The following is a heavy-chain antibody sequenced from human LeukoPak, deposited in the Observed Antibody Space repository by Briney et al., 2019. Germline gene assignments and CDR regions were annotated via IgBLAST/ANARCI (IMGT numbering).Heavy chain of an antibody. D-gene: IGHD6-13*01. J-gene: IGHJ6*03. CDR1: GDSISTSNSY. CDR2: IYYSGST. V-gene: IGHV4-39*07. Sequence: SETLSLTCTVSGDSISTSNSYWGWIRHPPGKGLEWIGSIYYSGSTYYNPSLKSRVTISVDTSKNQFSLMLNSVTAADTAVYYCARESRRIAEAGPSYYMDVWGRGTTVTVSS. CDR3: ARESRRIAEAGPSYYMDV.